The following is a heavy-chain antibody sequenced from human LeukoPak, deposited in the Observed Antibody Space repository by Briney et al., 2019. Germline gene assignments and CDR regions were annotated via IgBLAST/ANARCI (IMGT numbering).Heavy chain of an antibody. D-gene: IGHD3-10*01. CDR3: ARAASGSSPSDY. V-gene: IGHV3-53*01. Sequence: GGTLRLSCAASGFTVSSSYMSWVRQAPGKGLEWVSVIYSGGSIFYTDSVKGRFTISRDNSKNTLYLQMNSLRAEDTAVYYCARAASGSSPSDYWGQGTLVTVSS. CDR2: IYSGGSI. J-gene: IGHJ4*02. CDR1: GFTVSSSY.